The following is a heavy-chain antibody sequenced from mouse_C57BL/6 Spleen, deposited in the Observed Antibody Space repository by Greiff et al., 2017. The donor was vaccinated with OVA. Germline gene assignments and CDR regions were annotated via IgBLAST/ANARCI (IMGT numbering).Heavy chain of an antibody. V-gene: IGHV1-54*01. D-gene: IGHD1-1*01. CDR3: ARSLFAMDY. J-gene: IGHJ4*01. CDR2: INPGSGGT. Sequence: QVQLQQSGAELVRPGTSVKLSCKASGYAFTNYLIEWVKQRPGQGLEWIGVINPGSGGTNYNEKFKGKATLTADKSSSTAYMQLSSLTSEDSAVYFCARSLFAMDYWGQGTSVTVSS. CDR1: GYAFTNYL.